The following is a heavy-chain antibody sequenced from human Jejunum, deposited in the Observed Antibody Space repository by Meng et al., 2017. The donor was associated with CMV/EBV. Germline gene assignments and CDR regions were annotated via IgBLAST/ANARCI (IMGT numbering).Heavy chain of an antibody. Sequence: AWMRWVRQAPGMGLEWVGRINSKGSGGTTDYAAPVKGRFPISRDDSKHTLYLQMNALRAEDTAKYYCAKATDIVVVVAAYGLDVWGQGTTVTVSS. CDR2: INSKGSGGTT. CDR1: AW. D-gene: IGHD2-15*01. V-gene: IGHV3-15*01. CDR3: AKATDIVVVVAAYGLDV. J-gene: IGHJ6*02.